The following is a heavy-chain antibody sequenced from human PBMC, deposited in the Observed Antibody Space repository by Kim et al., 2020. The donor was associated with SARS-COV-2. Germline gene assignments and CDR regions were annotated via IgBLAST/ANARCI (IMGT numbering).Heavy chain of an antibody. CDR3: AREGSSSLSVDYFYGMDV. V-gene: IGHV1-69*13. CDR2: IIPIFGTA. D-gene: IGHD2-2*01. Sequence: SVKVSCKASGGTFNTYAISWVRQAPGQGLEWMGGIIPIFGTASYAQKFQGRVTITAHESTTTAYMELSSLRSEDTAVYYCAREGSSSLSVDYFYGMDVWGQGTTVTFSS. CDR1: GGTFNTYA. J-gene: IGHJ6*02.